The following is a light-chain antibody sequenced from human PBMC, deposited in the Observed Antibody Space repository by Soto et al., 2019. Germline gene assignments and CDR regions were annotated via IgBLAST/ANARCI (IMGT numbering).Light chain of an antibody. CDR3: QQRSDWPGLT. CDR2: EAS. V-gene: IGKV3-11*01. Sequence: EIVLTQSPATLSLSPGERATLSCRASQSVSSYLAWYQQKPGQAPRLLIYEASNRATGIPARFSGSGSGTDFPLTISSLEPEDFAVYYCQQRSDWPGLTFGGGTKVEIK. CDR1: QSVSSY. J-gene: IGKJ4*01.